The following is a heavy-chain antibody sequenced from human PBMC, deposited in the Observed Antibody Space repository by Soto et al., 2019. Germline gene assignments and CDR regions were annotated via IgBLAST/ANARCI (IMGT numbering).Heavy chain of an antibody. CDR1: GFSFDDYA. CDR3: AKSTGGTANGMGV. V-gene: IGHV3-9*01. J-gene: IGHJ6*02. Sequence: EVQVVESGGGLVQPGRSLRLSCAASGFSFDDYAMHWVRQAPGKGLEWVSGISWNSGTIGYAVSVKGRFTISRDNAKNSLYLQMNSLRAEDTALYYCAKSTGGTANGMGVWGQGTTVTVSS. D-gene: IGHD2-8*02. CDR2: ISWNSGTI.